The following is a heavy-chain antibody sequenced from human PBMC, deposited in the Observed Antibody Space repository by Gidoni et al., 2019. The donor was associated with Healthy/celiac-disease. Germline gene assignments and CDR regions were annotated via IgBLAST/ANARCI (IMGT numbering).Heavy chain of an antibody. J-gene: IGHJ6*02. Sequence: EVQLVESGGGLVKPGGSLRLSCAASGVTFSSYSMNWVRQAPGKGLEWVSSISSSSSYIYYANSVKGRFTISRDNAKNSLYLQMNSLRAEDTAVYYCARDLRQQLIYGMDVWGQGTTVTVSS. CDR2: ISSSSSYI. CDR1: GVTFSSYS. V-gene: IGHV3-21*01. CDR3: ARDLRQQLIYGMDV. D-gene: IGHD6-13*01.